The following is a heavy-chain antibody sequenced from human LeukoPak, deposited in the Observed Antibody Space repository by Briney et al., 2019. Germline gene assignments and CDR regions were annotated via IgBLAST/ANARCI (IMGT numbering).Heavy chain of an antibody. D-gene: IGHD6-13*01. CDR3: AKDTKAHIAAAGTNLDY. J-gene: IGHJ4*02. CDR1: GFTFDDYA. CDR2: ISWNSGSI. V-gene: IGHV3-9*01. Sequence: GRSLGLSCAASGFTFDDYAMHWVRQAPGKGLEWVSGISWNSGSIGYADSVKGRFTISRDNAKNSLYLQMNSLRAEDTALYYCAKDTKAHIAAAGTNLDYWGQGTLVTVSS.